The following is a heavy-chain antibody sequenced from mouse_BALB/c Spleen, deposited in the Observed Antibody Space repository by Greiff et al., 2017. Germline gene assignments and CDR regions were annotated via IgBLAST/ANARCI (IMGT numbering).Heavy chain of an antibody. J-gene: IGHJ4*01. D-gene: IGHD2-14*01. V-gene: IGHV5-6*01. Sequence: EVKLMESGGDLVKPGGSLKLSCAASGFTFSSYGMSWVRQTPDKRLEWVATISSGGSYTYYPDSVKGRFTISRDNAKNTLYLQMSSLKSEDTAMYYCARGDYYRYDVNYAMDYWGQGTSVTVSS. CDR1: GFTFSSYG. CDR2: ISSGGSYT. CDR3: ARGDYYRYDVNYAMDY.